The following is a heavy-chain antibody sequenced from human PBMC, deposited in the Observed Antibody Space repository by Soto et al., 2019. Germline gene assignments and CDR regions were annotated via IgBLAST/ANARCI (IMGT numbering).Heavy chain of an antibody. D-gene: IGHD3-16*01. V-gene: IGHV4-4*02. CDR1: NGSITSGNW. CDR2: IYQTGST. CDR3: ARVWGALAPIAGWFGP. J-gene: IGHJ5*02. Sequence: QVQLQESGPGLVKPSGTLSLTCAVSNGSITSGNWWSWVRQPPGKGLEWIGDIYQTGSTNYNPSLRSRFSISVDKSKNKFSLSLSSVTAADTAVYFCARVWGALAPIAGWFGPWGRGILVTVSS.